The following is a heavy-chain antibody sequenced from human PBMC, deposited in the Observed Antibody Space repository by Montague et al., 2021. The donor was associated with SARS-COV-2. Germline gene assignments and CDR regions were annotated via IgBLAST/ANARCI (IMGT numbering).Heavy chain of an antibody. CDR2: IYYRGST. Sequence: SETLSLTCTVSGDSISSSNYYWSWIRQPPGKGLEWIGCIYYRGSTYYNPSLKSRVTISVDTSMNQFSLKLISVTAADTAVYYCARHGELDTIVGWWFFDLWGRGTLVTVSS. D-gene: IGHD5-24*01. V-gene: IGHV4-39*01. J-gene: IGHJ2*01. CDR3: ARHGELDTIVGWWFFDL. CDR1: GDSISSSNYY.